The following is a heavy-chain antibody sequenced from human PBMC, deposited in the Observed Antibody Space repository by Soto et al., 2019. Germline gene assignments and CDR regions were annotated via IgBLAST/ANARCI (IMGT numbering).Heavy chain of an antibody. V-gene: IGHV4-30-4*01. CDR2: IYNSVNT. Sequence: QVQLQESGPGLVEPSQTLSLTCTVSGDSISNGYYTWSWISQPPGKDLEWIGHIYNSVNTYSNPSLKSRVTISAATSKNQVSLKLSSVTAADTAVYYCARGPSGDKVDYWGQGTLVTVSS. D-gene: IGHD3-10*01. J-gene: IGHJ4*02. CDR3: ARGPSGDKVDY. CDR1: GDSISNGYYT.